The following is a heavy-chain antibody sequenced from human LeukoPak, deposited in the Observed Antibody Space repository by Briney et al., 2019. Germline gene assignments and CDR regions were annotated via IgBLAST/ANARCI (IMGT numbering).Heavy chain of an antibody. CDR1: DYSISSTYY. J-gene: IGHJ3*02. D-gene: IGHD3-22*01. Sequence: PSETLSLTCTVSDYSISSTYYWGWIRQPPGKGLYWVGSIYHSGSTYYNPSLKSRVTVSVDTSKNQFSLKLSSVTAADTAVYYCARDSYYYDSSGTHAFDIWGQGTMVTVSS. CDR2: IYHSGST. CDR3: ARDSYYYDSSGTHAFDI. V-gene: IGHV4-38-2*02.